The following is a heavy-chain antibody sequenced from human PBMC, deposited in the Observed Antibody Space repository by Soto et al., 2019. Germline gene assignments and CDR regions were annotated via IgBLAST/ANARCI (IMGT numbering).Heavy chain of an antibody. CDR1: GYSLSTYC. D-gene: IGHD2-8*01. CDR3: AKNGHPPYYYYGMDV. V-gene: IGHV1-18*01. CDR2: ISGYNGDT. J-gene: IGHJ6*02. Sequence: ASVKVSCKASGYSLSTYCISWVRQAPGQGLEWMGWISGYNGDTNYAQKFQGRVTMTIDTSTTTAYLELRRLTYDDTAVYFCAKNGHPPYYYYGMDVWGQGTTVTVSS.